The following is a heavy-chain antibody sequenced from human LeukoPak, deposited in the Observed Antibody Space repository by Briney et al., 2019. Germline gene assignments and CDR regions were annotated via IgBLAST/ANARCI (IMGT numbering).Heavy chain of an antibody. CDR1: GYTLSDYY. Sequence: ASVKASCEASGYTLSDYYIYWVRQAPGQGLEWLGWLNPHSGGTNYAQKFQGRVTLTRDTSSGTAYMELTTLTSDDTAIYYCARGYALYSGRYLDFDYWGQGTLVTVSS. V-gene: IGHV1-2*02. J-gene: IGHJ4*02. D-gene: IGHD1-26*01. CDR2: LNPHSGGT. CDR3: ARGYALYSGRYLDFDY.